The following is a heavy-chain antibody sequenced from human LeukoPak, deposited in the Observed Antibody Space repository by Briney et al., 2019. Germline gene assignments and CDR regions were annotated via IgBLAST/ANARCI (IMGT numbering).Heavy chain of an antibody. V-gene: IGHV4-61*01. J-gene: IGHJ6*02. D-gene: IGHD1-14*01. CDR3: ARHLLGPGLDYYYYGMDV. Sequence: SETLSLTCTVSGASISSGSYYWSWIRQPPGKGLEWIGYIYYSGSTNYNPSLKSRVTISVDTSKNQFSLKLSSVTAADTAVYYCARHLLGPGLDYYYYGMDVWGQGTTVTVSS. CDR1: GASISSGSYY. CDR2: IYYSGST.